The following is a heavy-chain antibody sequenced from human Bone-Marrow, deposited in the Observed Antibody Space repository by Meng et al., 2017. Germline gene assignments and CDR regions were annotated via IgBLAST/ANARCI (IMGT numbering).Heavy chain of an antibody. CDR2: INPNSGGT. CDR3: AVRPLVGPTAEVDY. Sequence: ASVKVSCKASGYTFTGYYMHWVRPAPGQGLEWMGWINPNSGGTNYAQKFQGRVTMTRDTSISTAYMELSRLRSDDTAVYYCAVRPLVGPTAEVDYWGQGTLVTVSS. CDR1: GYTFTGYY. V-gene: IGHV1-2*02. J-gene: IGHJ4*02. D-gene: IGHD1-26*01.